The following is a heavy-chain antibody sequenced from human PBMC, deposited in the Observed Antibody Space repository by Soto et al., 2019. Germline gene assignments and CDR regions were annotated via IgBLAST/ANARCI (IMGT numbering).Heavy chain of an antibody. CDR1: GGSISSYY. CDR2: IYYSGST. J-gene: IGHJ4*02. Sequence: SETLSLTCTVSGGSISSYYWSWIRQPPGKGLEWIGYIYYSGSTNYNPSLKSRVTISVDTSKNQFSLKLSSVAAADTAVYYCARSILGIFAYWGQGTLVTVSS. CDR3: ARSILGIFAY. V-gene: IGHV4-59*01. D-gene: IGHD7-27*01.